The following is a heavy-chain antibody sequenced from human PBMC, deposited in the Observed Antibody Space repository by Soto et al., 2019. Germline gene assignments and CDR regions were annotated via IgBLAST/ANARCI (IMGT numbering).Heavy chain of an antibody. CDR3: AREPVAGIWFDP. CDR1: GGSISSGDYY. CDR2: IYYSGST. V-gene: IGHV4-31*03. D-gene: IGHD6-19*01. J-gene: IGHJ5*02. Sequence: SETLSLTCTVSGGSISSGDYYWSWIRQHPGKGLEWIGYIYYSGSTYYNPSLKSRVTISVDTSKNQFSLKLSSVTAADTAVYYCAREPVAGIWFDPWGQGTLVTVSS.